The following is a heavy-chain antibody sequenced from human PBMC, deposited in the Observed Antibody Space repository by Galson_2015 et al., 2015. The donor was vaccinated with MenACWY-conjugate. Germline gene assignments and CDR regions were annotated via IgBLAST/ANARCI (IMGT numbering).Heavy chain of an antibody. J-gene: IGHJ4*02. V-gene: IGHV3-33*01. CDR1: GFTFSSYA. CDR2: IWYDGSKT. CDR3: FAINRWIDY. Sequence: SLRLSCAASGFTFSSYAMHWVRQAPGKGLEWEAVIWYDGSKTYYADSVKGRFTISRDNSKNTAFLTMNSLRAEDTALYYCFAINRWIDYWGQGTRVTVSS. D-gene: IGHD2-15*01.